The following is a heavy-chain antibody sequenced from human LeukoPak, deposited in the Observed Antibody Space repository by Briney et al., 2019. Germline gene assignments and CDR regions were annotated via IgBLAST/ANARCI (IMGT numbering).Heavy chain of an antibody. D-gene: IGHD6-19*01. J-gene: IGHJ4*02. CDR1: GFTFSSYS. Sequence: PGGSLRLSCAVSGFTFSSYSMNWVRQAPGKGLEWVSSISSSSSYIYYADSVKGRFTISRDNAKNSLYLQMNSLRAEDTAVYYCARGVSAVAGSFDYWGQGTLVTVSS. CDR2: ISSSSSYI. CDR3: ARGVSAVAGSFDY. V-gene: IGHV3-21*01.